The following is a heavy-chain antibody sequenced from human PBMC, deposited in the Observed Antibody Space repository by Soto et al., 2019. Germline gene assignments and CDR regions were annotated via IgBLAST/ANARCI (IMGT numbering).Heavy chain of an antibody. CDR3: ARPYDILTGYYQPYYFDY. V-gene: IGHV1-69*13. J-gene: IGHJ4*02. D-gene: IGHD3-9*01. Sequence: ASVKVSCKASGCTFSSYAISWVRQAPGQGLEWMGGIIPIFGTANYAQKFQGRVTITADESTSTAYMELSSLRSEDTAVYYCARPYDILTGYYQPYYFDYWGQGTLVTVSS. CDR1: GCTFSSYA. CDR2: IIPIFGTA.